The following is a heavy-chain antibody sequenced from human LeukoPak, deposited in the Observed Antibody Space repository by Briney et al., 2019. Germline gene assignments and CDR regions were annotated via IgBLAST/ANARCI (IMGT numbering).Heavy chain of an antibody. D-gene: IGHD6-19*01. CDR1: GFTSSSYG. Sequence: PGGSLRLSCAASGFTSSSYGMHWVRQAPGKGLEWVSFIRYDGSNEYYADSVKGRFTISRDNSKNTLYLQMNSLRAEDTAVYYCTRRVAANNPFDYWGQGTLVTVSS. V-gene: IGHV3-30*02. J-gene: IGHJ4*02. CDR3: TRRVAANNPFDY. CDR2: IRYDGSNE.